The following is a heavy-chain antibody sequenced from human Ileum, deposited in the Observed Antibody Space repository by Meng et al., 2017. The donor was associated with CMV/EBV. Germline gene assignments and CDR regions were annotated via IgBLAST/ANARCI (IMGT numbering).Heavy chain of an antibody. V-gene: IGHV3-7*01. J-gene: IGHJ4*02. CDR1: GFTFSNYW. CDR3: ARQAGTY. Sequence: GESLKISCAGSGFTFSNYWMSWVRQAPGKGLECVANIKEDGTEKYYVDSVKGRFTISRDNAKNSLYLQMNSLRAEDTAVYYCARQAGTYWGQGTLVTASS. D-gene: IGHD6-13*01. CDR2: IKEDGTEK.